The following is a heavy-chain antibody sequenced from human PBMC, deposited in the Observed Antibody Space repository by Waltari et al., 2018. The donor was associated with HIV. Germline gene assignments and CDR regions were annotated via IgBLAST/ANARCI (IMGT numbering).Heavy chain of an antibody. CDR3: AAGTGRSDFDY. CDR1: GFTFADAW. V-gene: IGHV3-15*01. J-gene: IGHJ4*02. CDR2: IKGKTDAGTR. Sequence: EVQLVESGGGFVEPGGSLRLSCAASGFTFADAWMNWVRQAPGKGLEWVARIKGKTDAGTRDFAAPVKGRFSISRNYLKNTVDLQMNNLKTEDTALYYCAAGTGRSDFDYWGQGTLVTVSS. D-gene: IGHD7-27*01.